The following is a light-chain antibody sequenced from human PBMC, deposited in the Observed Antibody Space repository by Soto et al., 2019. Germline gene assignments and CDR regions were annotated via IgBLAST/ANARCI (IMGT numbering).Light chain of an antibody. CDR1: QSLTSRY. V-gene: IGKV3-20*01. J-gene: IGKJ1*01. Sequence: IVLTQSPGTLPLSPGERATLSCMASQSLTSRYLAWYRQKPGQAPRLLIYGTSSRATGIPDRFSGSGSGTDFTLTISRLEPEDFAVYYCQQYHSSPRTFGQGTKVDIK. CDR2: GTS. CDR3: QQYHSSPRT.